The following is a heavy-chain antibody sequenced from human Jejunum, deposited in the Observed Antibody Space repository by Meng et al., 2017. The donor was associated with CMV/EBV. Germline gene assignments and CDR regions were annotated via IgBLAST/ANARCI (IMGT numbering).Heavy chain of an antibody. CDR2: IDPNTGNP. Sequence: QVQLVQSGSELKQPGASVKVSCRPSGYTFTSYAINWVRQAPGQGPDWMGWIDPNTGNPTYDQGFTGRFAFSLDTSVSTAYLQINSLRADDTAVYYCARDSPLDGYSLLDYWGQGTLVTVSS. D-gene: IGHD5-24*01. CDR3: ARDSPLDGYSLLDY. J-gene: IGHJ4*02. V-gene: IGHV7-4-1*02. CDR1: GYTFTSYA.